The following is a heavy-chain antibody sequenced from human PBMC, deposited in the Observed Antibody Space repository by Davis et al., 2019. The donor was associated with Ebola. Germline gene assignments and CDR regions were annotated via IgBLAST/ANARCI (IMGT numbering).Heavy chain of an antibody. D-gene: IGHD2-15*01. CDR1: GYTFTSYY. CDR3: AREMIVVLVAANDFGYYYGMDV. V-gene: IGHV1-46*01. Sequence: ASVKVSCKASGYTFTSYYMHWVRQAPGQGFEWMGIINPSGCSTSYAQKFQGRVTMTRDTSTSTVYMELSSLRSEDTAVYYCAREMIVVLVAANDFGYYYGMDVWGKGTTVTVSS. J-gene: IGHJ6*04. CDR2: INPSGCST.